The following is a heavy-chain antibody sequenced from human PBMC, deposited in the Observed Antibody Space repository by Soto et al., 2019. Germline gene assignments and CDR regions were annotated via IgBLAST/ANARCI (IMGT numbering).Heavy chain of an antibody. CDR3: ARGRIQLWLGRYYYYGMDV. CDR2: NNHSGST. CDR1: GGSFGGYY. V-gene: IGHV4-34*01. J-gene: IGHJ6*02. Sequence: SETLSLTCAVYGGSFGGYYRSWIRQPPGKGLEWIGENNHSGSTNYNPSLKSRVTISVDTSKNQFSLKLSSVTAADTAVYYCARGRIQLWLGRYYYYGMDVWGQGTTVTVSS. D-gene: IGHD5-18*01.